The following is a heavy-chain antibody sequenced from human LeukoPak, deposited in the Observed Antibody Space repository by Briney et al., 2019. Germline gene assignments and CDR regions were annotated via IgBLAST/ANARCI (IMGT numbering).Heavy chain of an antibody. CDR1: GGSFSGYY. Sequence: SETLSLTCAVYGGSFSGYYWSWIRQPPGKGLEWIGEINHSGSTNYNPSLKSRVTISVDTSKNQFSLKLSSVTAADTAVYYCARGRGLRYAKTYWYFDLWGRGTLVTVSS. V-gene: IGHV4-34*01. D-gene: IGHD4-17*01. J-gene: IGHJ2*01. CDR2: INHSGST. CDR3: ARGRGLRYAKTYWYFDL.